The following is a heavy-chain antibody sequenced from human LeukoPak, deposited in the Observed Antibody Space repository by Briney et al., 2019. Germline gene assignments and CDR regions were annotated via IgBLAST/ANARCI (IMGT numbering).Heavy chain of an antibody. J-gene: IGHJ3*02. CDR3: ARDLGFYYDSSGYYHHDAFDI. Sequence: SETLSLTCTVSGGSISSGSYYWSWIRQPAGKGLEWIVRIYTSGSTNYNPSLKSRVTISVDTSKSQFSLKLSSVTAADTAVYYCARDLGFYYDSSGYYHHDAFDIWGQGTMVTVSS. CDR1: GGSISSGSYY. D-gene: IGHD3-22*01. V-gene: IGHV4-61*02. CDR2: IYTSGST.